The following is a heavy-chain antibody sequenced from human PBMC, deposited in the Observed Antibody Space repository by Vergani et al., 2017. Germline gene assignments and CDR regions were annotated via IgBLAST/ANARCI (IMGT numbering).Heavy chain of an antibody. D-gene: IGHD3-3*01. CDR1: GGSFSGYY. J-gene: IGHJ6*03. CDR3: ASTYYDFWSGYLDLNYYYYMDV. V-gene: IGHV4-34*01. Sequence: QVQLQQWGAGLLKPSETLSLTCAVYGGSFSGYYWSWIRQPPGKGLEWIGEINHSGSTNYNPSLKSRVTISVETSKNQFSLKLSSVTAADTAVYYCASTYYDFWSGYLDLNYYYYMDVWGKGTTVTVSS. CDR2: INHSGST.